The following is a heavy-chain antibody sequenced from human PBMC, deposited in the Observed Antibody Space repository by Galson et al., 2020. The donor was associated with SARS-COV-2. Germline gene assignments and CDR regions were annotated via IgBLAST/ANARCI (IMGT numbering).Heavy chain of an antibody. D-gene: IGHD6-13*01. CDR1: GFTFSSYSYW. J-gene: IGHJ4*02. CDR2: INSDGSNT. V-gene: IGHV3-74*01. Sequence: GGSLRLSCAASGFTFSSYSYWMHWVRQAPGKGLVWISRINSDGSNTRYADSVKGRFTISRDNARNTLYLQMNSLRAEDTAVYYCTRDSQLTFDYWGRGTLVTVSS. CDR3: TRDSQLTFDY.